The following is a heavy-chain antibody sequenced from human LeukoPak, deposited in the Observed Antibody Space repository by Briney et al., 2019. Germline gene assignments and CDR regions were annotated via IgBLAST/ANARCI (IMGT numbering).Heavy chain of an antibody. CDR2: IYYTGST. CDR1: GGSINNYY. CDR3: ARGGNYFRDY. V-gene: IGHV4-59*08. Sequence: SETLSLTCTVSGGSINNYYWSWVRQPPGKGLEWIAYIYYTGSTSHNPALKSRVTISVDTSKNQFSLKLSSVTAADTAVYYCARGGNYFRDYWGQGTLVTVSS. D-gene: IGHD1-26*01. J-gene: IGHJ4*02.